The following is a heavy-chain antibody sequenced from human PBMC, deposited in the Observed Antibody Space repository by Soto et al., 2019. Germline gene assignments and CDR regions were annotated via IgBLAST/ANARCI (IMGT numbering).Heavy chain of an antibody. Sequence: PSETLSLTCSVSGDSISSGDYYWSWIRQHPGKGLEWIGYIYHSGITYFNPSLKSRVTISVDTSKNHFSLHLSSVTAADTAVYYCTRHPQVPYYGKGLDCRGQSTLVTVSS. J-gene: IGHJ4*02. CDR3: TRHPQVPYYGKGLDC. V-gene: IGHV4-31*03. D-gene: IGHD3-10*01. CDR2: IYHSGIT. CDR1: GDSISSGDYY.